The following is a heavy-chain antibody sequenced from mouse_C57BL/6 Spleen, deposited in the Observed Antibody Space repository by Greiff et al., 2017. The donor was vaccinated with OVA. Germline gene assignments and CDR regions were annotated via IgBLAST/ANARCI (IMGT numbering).Heavy chain of an antibody. V-gene: IGHV5-16*01. CDR2: INYDGSST. D-gene: IGHD1-1*01. Sequence: EVKLVESEGGLVQPGSSMKLSCTASGFTFSDYYMAWVRQVPEKGLEWVANINYDGSSTYYLDSLKSRFIISRDNAKNILYLQMSSLKSEDTATYYCARVGATTVLDYWGQGTTLTVSS. CDR1: GFTFSDYY. CDR3: ARVGATTVLDY. J-gene: IGHJ2*01.